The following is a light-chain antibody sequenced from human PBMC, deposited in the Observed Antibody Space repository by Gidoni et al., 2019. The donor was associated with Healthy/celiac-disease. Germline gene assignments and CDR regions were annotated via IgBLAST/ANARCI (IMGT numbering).Light chain of an antibody. J-gene: IGKJ3*01. CDR3: QQSYTTLFT. V-gene: IGKV1-39*01. CDR2: AAS. CDR1: QSITSY. Sequence: DIQMTQSPSSLSASVGDRVTISCRESQSITSYLNWYQQKPGKAPKLLIYAASSLQSGVPSRFSGSGSGTDFTLTISSLQREDFATYYCQQSYTTLFTFGPGTKVDIK.